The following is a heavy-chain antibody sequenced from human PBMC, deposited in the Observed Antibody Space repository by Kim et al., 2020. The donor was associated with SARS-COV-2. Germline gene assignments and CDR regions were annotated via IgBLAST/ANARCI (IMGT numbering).Heavy chain of an antibody. CDR3: ARMPGAYSSSWYEADY. CDR2: IIPIFGTA. J-gene: IGHJ4*02. V-gene: IGHV1-69*13. D-gene: IGHD6-13*01. CDR1: GGTFSSYA. Sequence: SVKVSCKASGGTFSSYAISWVRQAPGQGLEWMGGIIPIFGTANYAQKFQGRVTITADESTSTAYMELSSLRSEDTAVYYCARMPGAYSSSWYEADYWGQGTLVTVSS.